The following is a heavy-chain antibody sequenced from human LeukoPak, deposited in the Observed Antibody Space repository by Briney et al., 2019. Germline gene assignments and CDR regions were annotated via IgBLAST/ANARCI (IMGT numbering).Heavy chain of an antibody. J-gene: IGHJ2*01. V-gene: IGHV4-34*01. D-gene: IGHD3-22*01. CDR2: INHSGST. CDR3: ARDYYDSSGYNYWYFDL. Sequence: SETLSLTCAVYGGSFSGYYWSWIRQPPGKGLEWIGEINHSGSTNYNPSLKSRVTISVDTSKNQFSLKLSSVTAADTAVYYCARDYYDSSGYNYWYFDLWGRGTLVTVSS. CDR1: GGSFSGYY.